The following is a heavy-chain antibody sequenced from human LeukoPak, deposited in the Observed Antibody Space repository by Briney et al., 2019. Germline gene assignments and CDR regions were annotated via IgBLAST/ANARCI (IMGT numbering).Heavy chain of an antibody. Sequence: GGSLRLSCGGSGFTFSSYGMTWVRQAPGKGLEWVSAISGSGSSTYYADSVKGRFTISRDNSKNTLFLQMNSLRAEDSAVYYCAKGRASGSYLPFDYWGQGTLVTVSS. CDR1: GFTFSSYG. CDR2: ISGSGSST. D-gene: IGHD3-10*01. CDR3: AKGRASGSYLPFDY. J-gene: IGHJ4*02. V-gene: IGHV3-23*01.